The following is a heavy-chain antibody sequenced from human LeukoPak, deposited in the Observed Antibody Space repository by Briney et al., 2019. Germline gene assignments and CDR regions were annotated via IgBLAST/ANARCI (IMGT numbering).Heavy chain of an antibody. CDR2: IYYSGST. V-gene: IGHV4-59*01. CDR3: AKGIGSSWLDY. J-gene: IGHJ4*02. CDR1: GGSISSYY. D-gene: IGHD6-13*01. Sequence: SETLSLTCTVSGGSISSYYWSWIRQPPGKGLEWIGYIYYSGSTNYNPSLKSRVTISVDTSKNQFSLKLSSVTAADTAVYYCAKGIGSSWLDYWGQGTPVTVSS.